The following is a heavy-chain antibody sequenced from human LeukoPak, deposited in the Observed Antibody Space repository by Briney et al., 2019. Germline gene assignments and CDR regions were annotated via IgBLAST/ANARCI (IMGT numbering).Heavy chain of an antibody. CDR1: GGSISSSTYY. CDR3: ASRRSDYSDSSGYYVRVDY. CDR2: FSYSGTT. J-gene: IGHJ4*02. Sequence: PSETLSLTCTVSGGSISSSTYYWGWIRQPPGKGLEWIGSFSYSGTTYYNPSLRSRVTISVDTSKNQFSLRLSSVTAPDTAVYYCASRRSDYSDSSGYYVRVDYWGQGTLVTVSS. V-gene: IGHV4-39*01. D-gene: IGHD3-22*01.